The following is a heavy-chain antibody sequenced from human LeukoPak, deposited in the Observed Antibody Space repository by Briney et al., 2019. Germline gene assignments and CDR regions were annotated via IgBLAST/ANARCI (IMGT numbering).Heavy chain of an antibody. CDR2: IYTSGST. J-gene: IGHJ4*02. Sequence: SETLSLTCTVSGGFISGYFWSWIRQLAGGGVEWLGRIYTSGSTNYNPSLKSRVTMSVDTSKNQFSLWLSSVTAADTAVYYCARDRSGDAAPATRFFDYWGQGALVTVSS. V-gene: IGHV4-4*07. D-gene: IGHD3-10*01. CDR1: GGFISGYF. CDR3: ARDRSGDAAPATRFFDY.